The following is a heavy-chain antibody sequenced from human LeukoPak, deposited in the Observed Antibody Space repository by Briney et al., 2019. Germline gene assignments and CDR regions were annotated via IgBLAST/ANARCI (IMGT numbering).Heavy chain of an antibody. CDR1: GYTFTGYY. Sequence: ASVKVSCKASGYTFTGYYMHWVRQAPEQGLEWMGWINPNSGGTNYAQKFQGRVTMTRDTSISTAYMELSRLRSDDTAVYYCAREVEMATSDAFDIWGQGTMVTVSS. J-gene: IGHJ3*02. D-gene: IGHD5-24*01. CDR2: INPNSGGT. V-gene: IGHV1-2*02. CDR3: AREVEMATSDAFDI.